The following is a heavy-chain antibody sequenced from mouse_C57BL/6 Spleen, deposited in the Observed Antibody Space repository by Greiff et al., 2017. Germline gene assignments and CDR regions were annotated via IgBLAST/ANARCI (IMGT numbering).Heavy chain of an antibody. CDR1: GFTFSSYT. Sequence: EVQGVESGGGLVKPGGSLKLSCAASGFTFSSYTMSWVRQTPEKRLEWVATISGGGGNTYYPDSVNGRFTISRDNAKNTLYLQMSSLRFEDTALYYGARRGYGNLESWFAYWGQGSLVTVAA. D-gene: IGHD2-1*01. V-gene: IGHV5-9*01. J-gene: IGHJ3*01. CDR3: ARRGYGNLESWFAY. CDR2: ISGGGGNT.